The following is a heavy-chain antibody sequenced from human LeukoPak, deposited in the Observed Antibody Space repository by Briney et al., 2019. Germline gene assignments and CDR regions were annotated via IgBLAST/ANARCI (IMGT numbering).Heavy chain of an antibody. J-gene: IGHJ4*02. D-gene: IGHD2-15*01. CDR2: TYYSGTT. Sequence: KPSETLSLTCTVSSGSIRGTAFYWGWIRQSPGKALEWIGSTYYSGTTYYNPSLKSRVSISVDTSKNQFSLNVKSVTAADTAVYYCVRHRGCSGGSGGSCFSDAVGHWGQGTRVTVSS. CDR3: VRHRGCSGGSGGSCFSDAVGH. V-gene: IGHV4-39*01. CDR1: SGSIRGTAFY.